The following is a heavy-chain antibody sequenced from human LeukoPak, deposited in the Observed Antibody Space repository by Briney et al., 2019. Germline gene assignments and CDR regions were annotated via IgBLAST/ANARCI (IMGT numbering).Heavy chain of an antibody. Sequence: PGGSLRLSCAASGFTFSSYVMHWVRQAPGKGLEWLAVISYDGSNKYYAASVKGRFAISRDKSKNSLYLQMNSPRAEDTAVYYCAREDILTGYFYTLTGYILTPTKYYFDYWGQGTLVTVSS. CDR2: ISYDGSNK. CDR3: AREDILTGYFYTLTGYILTPTKYYFDY. J-gene: IGHJ4*02. D-gene: IGHD3-9*01. CDR1: GFTFSSYV. V-gene: IGHV3-30*09.